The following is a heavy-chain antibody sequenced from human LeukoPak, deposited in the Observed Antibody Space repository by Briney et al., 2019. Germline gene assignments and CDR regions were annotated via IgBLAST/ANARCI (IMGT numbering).Heavy chain of an antibody. D-gene: IGHD1-26*01. Sequence: PGGSLRLSCAASGFTFDDYAMHWVRQAPGKGLEWVSLISGDGGSTYYADSVKGRFTISRDNSKNSLYLQMNSLRTEDTALYYCTRGVRGSYYSLYFDYWGQGTLVTVSS. V-gene: IGHV3-43*02. CDR2: ISGDGGST. J-gene: IGHJ4*02. CDR3: TRGVRGSYYSLYFDY. CDR1: GFTFDDYA.